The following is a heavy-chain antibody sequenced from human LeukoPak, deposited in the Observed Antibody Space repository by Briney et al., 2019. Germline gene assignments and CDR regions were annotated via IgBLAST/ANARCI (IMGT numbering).Heavy chain of an antibody. Sequence: PGGSLRLSCAASGFTFSSYGMHWIRQAPGKGLEWVSYISSSGSTIYYADSVKGRFTISRDNAKNSLYLQMNSLRAEDTAVYYCARDEYGSGSYYNEIWGQGTLVTVSS. D-gene: IGHD3-10*01. CDR1: GFTFSSYG. V-gene: IGHV3-48*04. J-gene: IGHJ4*02. CDR2: ISSSGSTI. CDR3: ARDEYGSGSYYNEI.